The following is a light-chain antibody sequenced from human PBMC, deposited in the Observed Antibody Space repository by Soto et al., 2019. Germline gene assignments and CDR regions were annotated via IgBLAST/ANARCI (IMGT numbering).Light chain of an antibody. V-gene: IGLV4-60*02. J-gene: IGLJ2*01. Sequence: QPVLTQSSSASASLGSSVKVTCTLSSGHSSYIIAWHQQQPGKAPRYLMKLEGSGIYKKGSGVPDRFSGSSSGADRYLTISNLLFGDEADYYCETWDTNTRVFGGGTKVTVL. CDR1: SGHSSYI. CDR2: LEGSGIY. CDR3: ETWDTNTRV.